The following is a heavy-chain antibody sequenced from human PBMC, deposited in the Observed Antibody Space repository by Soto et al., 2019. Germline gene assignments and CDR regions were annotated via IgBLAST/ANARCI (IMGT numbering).Heavy chain of an antibody. Sequence: QVQLQESGPGLVKPSETLSLTCTVSGGSISSYYWSWIRQPPGKGLVWIGYIYYSGSTNYNPSLKSRVTISVDTSKNQFSLKLSSVTAADTAVYYCARYAVAGNGGVRFDYWGQGTLVTVSS. V-gene: IGHV4-59*01. CDR2: IYYSGST. D-gene: IGHD6-19*01. CDR1: GGSISSYY. J-gene: IGHJ4*02. CDR3: ARYAVAGNGGVRFDY.